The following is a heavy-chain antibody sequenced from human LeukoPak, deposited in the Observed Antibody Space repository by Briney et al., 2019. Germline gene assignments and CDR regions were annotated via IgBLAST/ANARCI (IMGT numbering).Heavy chain of an antibody. CDR3: ARHREYDILTGYFYFDY. CDR1: GYSFTSYW. D-gene: IGHD3-9*01. V-gene: IGHV5-10-1*01. CDR2: IDPSDSYT. J-gene: IGHJ4*02. Sequence: GESLRISCKGSGYSFTSYWISWVRQMPGKGLEWMGRIDPSDSYTNYSPSFQGHVTISADKSISTAYLQWSSLKASDTAMYYCARHREYDILTGYFYFDYWGQGTLVTVSP.